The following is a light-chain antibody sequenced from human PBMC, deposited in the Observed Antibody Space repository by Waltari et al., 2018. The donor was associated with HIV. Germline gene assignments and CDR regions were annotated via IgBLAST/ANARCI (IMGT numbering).Light chain of an antibody. CDR1: QGIGSS. CDR2: SAS. J-gene: IGKJ4*01. CDR3: QQYDTYPLT. Sequence: DIQLTQSPSFLSASIGARVTITCRAAQGIGSSLAWYQAKPGRAPKLLVYSASILQAGVPLRFGGSGSGTEFTPTVSSLQPEDFAAYYCQQYDTYPLTFGGGTKVEIK. V-gene: IGKV1-9*01.